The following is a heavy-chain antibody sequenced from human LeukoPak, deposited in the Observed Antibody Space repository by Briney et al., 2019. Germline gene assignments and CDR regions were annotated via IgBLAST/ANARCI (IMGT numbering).Heavy chain of an antibody. V-gene: IGHV4-59*01. CDR1: GGSISSYY. CDR3: ARARYPYYYGSGSLGY. D-gene: IGHD3-10*01. CDR2: IYYSGST. J-gene: IGHJ4*02. Sequence: PSEXLSLACTVSGGSISSYYWSWIRQPPGKGLEWIGYIYYSGSTNYNPSLTSRVNISVEKSKNQCSLKLSSVTAADTAVYYCARARYPYYYGSGSLGYWGQGTLVTVSS.